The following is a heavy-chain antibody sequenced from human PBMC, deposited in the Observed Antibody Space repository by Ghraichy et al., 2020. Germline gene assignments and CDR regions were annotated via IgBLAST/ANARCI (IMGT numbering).Heavy chain of an antibody. CDR3: ARDGSGWSGF. J-gene: IGHJ4*02. V-gene: IGHV3-7*01. Sequence: GSLRLSCAASGYTFSNYWMSWLRQAPGKGLEWVANTRQDGNEKYYVDSVKGRFTISRDNAKNSLYLQMNSLRAEDTAVYYCARDGSGWSGFWGQGTLVTVSS. D-gene: IGHD6-19*01. CDR2: TRQDGNEK. CDR1: GYTFSNYW.